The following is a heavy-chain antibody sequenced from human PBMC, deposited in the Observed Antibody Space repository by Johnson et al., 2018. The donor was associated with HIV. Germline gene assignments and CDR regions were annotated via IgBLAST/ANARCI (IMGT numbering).Heavy chain of an antibody. CDR3: ARYYDYVWGNPVTHDAFVI. J-gene: IGHJ3*02. D-gene: IGHD3-16*01. Sequence: VQLVESGGGVVQPGGSLRLSCAASGFTVSSNYMSWVRQAPGKGLAWVSVIYSGGSTYYADSVKGRFTISSDNSKNTLYLQMNSLRAEDTAVYYCARYYDYVWGNPVTHDAFVIWGQGTMVTVSS. CDR2: IYSGGST. V-gene: IGHV3-53*01. CDR1: GFTVSSNY.